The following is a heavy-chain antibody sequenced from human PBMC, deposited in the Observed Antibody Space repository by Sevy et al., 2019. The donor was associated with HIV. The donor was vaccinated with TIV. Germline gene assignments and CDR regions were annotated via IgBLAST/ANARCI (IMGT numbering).Heavy chain of an antibody. D-gene: IGHD2-2*01. Sequence: SETLSLTCTVSGGSISSYYWSRIRQPPRKGLEWIGYIYYSGSTNYNPSLKSRVTISVDTSKNQFSLKLSSVTAADTAVYYCARDMLGYCSSTSCYAEGYFDYWGQGTLVTVSS. CDR1: GGSISSYY. CDR3: ARDMLGYCSSTSCYAEGYFDY. V-gene: IGHV4-59*01. CDR2: IYYSGST. J-gene: IGHJ4*02.